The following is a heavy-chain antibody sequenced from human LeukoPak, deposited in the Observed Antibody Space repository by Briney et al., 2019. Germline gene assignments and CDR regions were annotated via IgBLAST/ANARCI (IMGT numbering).Heavy chain of an antibody. CDR2: IIPILGIA. Sequence: GSSVKVSCKASGGTFSSYAISWVRQAPGQGLEWMGRIIPILGIANYAQKFQGRVTITADKSTSTAYMELSSPRSEDTAVYYCATLIPYYYGSGSSPGAFDIWGQGTMVTVSS. J-gene: IGHJ3*02. CDR1: GGTFSSYA. CDR3: ATLIPYYYGSGSSPGAFDI. D-gene: IGHD3-10*01. V-gene: IGHV1-69*04.